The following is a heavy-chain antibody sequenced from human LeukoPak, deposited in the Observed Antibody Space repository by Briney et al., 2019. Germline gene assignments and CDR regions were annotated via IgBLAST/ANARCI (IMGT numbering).Heavy chain of an antibody. V-gene: IGHV1-2*02. CDR1: GYTFTGYY. CDR3: AREPTYYDILTGYNFFDY. D-gene: IGHD3-9*01. Sequence: GASAKVSCKASGYTFTGYYMHWVRQAPGQGLEWMGWINPNSGGTNYAQKFQVRVTMTRDTSISTAYMELSRLRSDDTAVYYCAREPTYYDILTGYNFFDYWGQGTLVTVSS. J-gene: IGHJ4*02. CDR2: INPNSGGT.